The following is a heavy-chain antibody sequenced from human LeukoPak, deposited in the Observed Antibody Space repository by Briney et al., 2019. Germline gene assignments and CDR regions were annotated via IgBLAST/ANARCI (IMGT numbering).Heavy chain of an antibody. J-gene: IGHJ4*02. CDR3: AKEHITIFGVVILGTGFDY. V-gene: IGHV3-23*01. CDR1: GFTFSSYA. Sequence: GGSLRLSCAASGFTFSSYAMSWVRQAPGKGLEWVSAISVSGGSTYHADSVKGRFTISRDNSKNTLYLQMNSLRAEDTAVYYCAKEHITIFGVVILGTGFDYWGQGTLVTVSS. CDR2: ISVSGGST. D-gene: IGHD3-3*01.